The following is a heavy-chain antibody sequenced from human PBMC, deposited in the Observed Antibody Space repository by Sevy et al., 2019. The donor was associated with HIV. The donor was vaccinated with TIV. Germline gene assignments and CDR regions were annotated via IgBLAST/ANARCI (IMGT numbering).Heavy chain of an antibody. V-gene: IGHV3-23*01. J-gene: IGHJ4*02. CDR1: GFTFSKYS. CDR2: LSFGGGEI. CDR3: AREGCTKPHDY. Sequence: GGSLRLSCAASGFTFSKYSMSWVRQPPGKGLEWVSTLSFGGGEINYADSVKGRFTISRDNSKSSVYLQMNNLRPGDTAVYYCAREGCTKPHDYWGQGTLVTVYS. D-gene: IGHD2-8*01.